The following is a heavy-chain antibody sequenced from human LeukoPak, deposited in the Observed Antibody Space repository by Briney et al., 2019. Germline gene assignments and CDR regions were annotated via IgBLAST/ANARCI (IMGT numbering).Heavy chain of an antibody. CDR3: ARDHRYSGTYPTFDY. V-gene: IGHV3-30-3*01. Sequence: SGMASGYTFTSYYMHWVRPAPGKGLEWVAVISYDGSNKYYADSVKGRFTISRDNSKNTLYLQMNSLRAEDTAVYYCARDHRYSGTYPTFDYWGQGTLVTVSS. J-gene: IGHJ4*02. D-gene: IGHD1-26*01. CDR2: ISYDGSNK. CDR1: GYTFTSYY.